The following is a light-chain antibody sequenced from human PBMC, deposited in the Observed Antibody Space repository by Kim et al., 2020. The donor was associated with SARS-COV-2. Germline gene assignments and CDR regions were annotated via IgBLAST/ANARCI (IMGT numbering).Light chain of an antibody. CDR3: QAWDSSTASYV. J-gene: IGLJ1*01. CDR2: QDS. CDR1: RLGDKY. V-gene: IGLV3-1*01. Sequence: GQTASITCSGDRLGDKYACWYQQKPGQSPVLVIYQDSKRPSGIPERFSGSNSGNTATLTISGTQAMDEADYYCQAWDSSTASYVFGTGTKVTVL.